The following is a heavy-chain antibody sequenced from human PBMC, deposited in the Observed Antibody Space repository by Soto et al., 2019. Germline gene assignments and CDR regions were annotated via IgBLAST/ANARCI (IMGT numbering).Heavy chain of an antibody. CDR2: IDPSDSYT. V-gene: IGHV5-10-1*01. CDR1: GYSFTSYL. CDR3: ARSSTYYYDSSGYSHFDY. J-gene: IGHJ4*02. D-gene: IGHD3-22*01. Sequence: LKISRQGSGYSFTSYLISWVRQMPGKGLEWMGRIDPSDSYTNYSPSFQGHVTISADKSISTAYLQWSSLKASDTAMYYCARSSTYYYDSSGYSHFDYWGQGTLVTVSS.